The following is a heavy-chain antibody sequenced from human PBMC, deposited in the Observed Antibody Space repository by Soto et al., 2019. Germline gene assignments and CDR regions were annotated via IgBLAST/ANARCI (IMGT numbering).Heavy chain of an antibody. V-gene: IGHV1-2*04. CDR3: ARGGMERRRGPPGDYYFYYYMDV. J-gene: IGHJ6*03. CDR1: GYTFTGYY. Sequence: ASVKVSCKASGYTFTGYYMHWVRQAPGQGLEWMGWMNPTSGGTNYAQKFQGWVTMTRDTSINTAYMELSRLKSDDTAVYYCARGGMERRRGPPGDYYFYYYMDVWGNGTTVTVSS. D-gene: IGHD1-1*01. CDR2: MNPTSGGT.